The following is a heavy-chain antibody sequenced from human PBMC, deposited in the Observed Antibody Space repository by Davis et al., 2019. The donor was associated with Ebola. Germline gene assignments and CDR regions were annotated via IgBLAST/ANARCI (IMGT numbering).Heavy chain of an antibody. CDR2: IIPIFGTA. J-gene: IGHJ6*02. CDR1: GGTFSSYA. V-gene: IGHV1-69*06. D-gene: IGHD4-11*01. CDR3: ARSKLYRGYYYYGMDV. Sequence: AASVKVSCKASGGTFSSYAISWVRQAPGQGLEWMGGIIPIFGTANYAQKFQGRVTITADKSTSTAYMELSSLRSEDTAVYYCARSKLYRGYYYYGMDVWGQGTTVTVSS.